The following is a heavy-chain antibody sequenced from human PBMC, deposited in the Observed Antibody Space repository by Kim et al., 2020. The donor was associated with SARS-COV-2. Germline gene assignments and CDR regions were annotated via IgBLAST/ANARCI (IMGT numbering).Heavy chain of an antibody. CDR2: IKSKTDGGTT. V-gene: IGHV3-15*01. CDR3: TTDRYDFWSGYYRLCDY. D-gene: IGHD3-3*01. CDR1: GFTFSNAW. J-gene: IGHJ4*02. Sequence: GGSLRLSCAASGFTFSNAWMSWVRQAPGKGLEWVGRIKSKTDGGTTDYAAPVKGRFTISRDDSKNTLYLQMNSLKTEDTAVYYCTTDRYDFWSGYYRLCDYWGQGTLVTVSS.